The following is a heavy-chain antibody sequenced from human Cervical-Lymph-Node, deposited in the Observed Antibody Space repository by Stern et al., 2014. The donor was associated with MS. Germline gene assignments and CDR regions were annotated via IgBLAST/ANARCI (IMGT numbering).Heavy chain of an antibody. CDR3: ARHCAKREQCAFDY. Sequence: EVQLVESGAEVKKPGESLKISCKGSGYNFTSYWIGWVRQMPGKGLEWMGIIYPGDADTRYSPSFQGRVTISADKSISTAYLQWSSLKASDTAMYYCARHCAKREQCAFDYWGQGTLVTVSS. V-gene: IGHV5-51*01. CDR2: IYPGDADT. D-gene: IGHD6-19*01. CDR1: GYNFTSYW. J-gene: IGHJ4*02.